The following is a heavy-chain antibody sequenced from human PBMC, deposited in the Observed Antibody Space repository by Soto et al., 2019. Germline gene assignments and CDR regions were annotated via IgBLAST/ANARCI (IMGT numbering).Heavy chain of an antibody. Sequence: QVQLQESGPGLVKPSQTLSLTCTVSGGSINSGGYYWNWIRQHPGKGREWIGYTDYIGRTYYNPSHQGRVTRSVDTSNNRSSLKLSSVTAADTAVYYCARSVFPWGQGTLVTVSS. CDR2: TDYIGRT. V-gene: IGHV4-31*03. CDR3: ARSVFP. CDR1: GGSINSGGYY. J-gene: IGHJ5*02.